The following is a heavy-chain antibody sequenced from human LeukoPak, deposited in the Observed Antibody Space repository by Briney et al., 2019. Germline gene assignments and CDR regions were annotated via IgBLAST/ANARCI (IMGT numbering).Heavy chain of an antibody. CDR2: IIPIFGIA. J-gene: IGHJ6*02. CDR3: AKESLQKYCIYTSCPYGMDV. Sequence: SVKVSCKASGGTFSNYAISRVRQAAAQGLAWMGCIIPIFGIANYVQKFQGRVTITADKYTSTAYMELSGLRSENTAVYYCAKESLQKYCIYTSCPYGMDVWGQGTTVTVSS. CDR1: GGTFSNYA. D-gene: IGHD2-2*01. V-gene: IGHV1-69*10.